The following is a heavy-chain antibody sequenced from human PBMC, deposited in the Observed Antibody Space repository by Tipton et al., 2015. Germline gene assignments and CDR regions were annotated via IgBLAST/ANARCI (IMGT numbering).Heavy chain of an antibody. CDR2: IQYSGST. CDR1: SDSISKYY. CDR3: ARDRNNAFDI. V-gene: IGHV4-59*12. J-gene: IGHJ3*02. Sequence: TLSLTCSVSSDSISKYYWSWIRQPPGKELEWIGYIQYSGSTNYNPSLKSRVTISVDTSKNQFSLQLNSVTPEDTAVYYCARDRNNAFDIWGQGTLVTVSS.